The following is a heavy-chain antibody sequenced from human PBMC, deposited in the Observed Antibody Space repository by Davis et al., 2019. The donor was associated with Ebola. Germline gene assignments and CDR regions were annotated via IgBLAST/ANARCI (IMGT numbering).Heavy chain of an antibody. V-gene: IGHV4-34*01. CDR2: INHSGNT. CDR1: SGSFSGYY. J-gene: IGHJ4*02. Sequence: GSLRLSCAVYSGSFSGYYWSWIRQPPGKGLEWIGEINHSGNTHCNPSLKSRVTISVDTSKNQFSLNLSSVTAADTAVYYCARAGVTMVQGVILWGQGTLVTVSS. CDR3: ARAGVTMVQGVIL. D-gene: IGHD3-10*01.